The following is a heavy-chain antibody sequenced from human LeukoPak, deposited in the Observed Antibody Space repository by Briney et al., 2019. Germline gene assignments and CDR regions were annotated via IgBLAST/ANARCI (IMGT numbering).Heavy chain of an antibody. V-gene: IGHV3-21*01. D-gene: IGHD4-11*01. J-gene: IGHJ4*02. CDR3: VPQHDYIAPSIDY. CDR1: GFTFSSYS. Sequence: GGSLRLSCAASGFTFSSYSMNGVRQAPGKGLEWVASISSSSSYIYYSDSVKGRFTISRDNDKNSLYLQMNSLRAEDTAVYYCVPQHDYIAPSIDYWGQGTLVTVSS. CDR2: ISSSSSYI.